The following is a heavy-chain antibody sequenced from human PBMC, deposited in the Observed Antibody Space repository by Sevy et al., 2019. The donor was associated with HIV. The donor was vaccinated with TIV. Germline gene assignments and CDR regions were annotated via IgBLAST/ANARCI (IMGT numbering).Heavy chain of an antibody. CDR2: ISSSSSYI. J-gene: IGHJ4*02. CDR3: AIDYSRVVVPADFDY. Sequence: GGSLRLSCAASGFTFSSYSMNWVRQAPGKGLEWVSSISSSSSYIYYADSVKGRFTISRDKAKNSLYLQMNSLRAEDTAVYYCAIDYSRVVVPADFDYWGQGTLVTVSS. CDR1: GFTFSSYS. D-gene: IGHD2-2*01. V-gene: IGHV3-21*01.